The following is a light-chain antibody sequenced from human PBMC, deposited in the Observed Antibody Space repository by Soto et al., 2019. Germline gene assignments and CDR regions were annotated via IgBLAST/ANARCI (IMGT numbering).Light chain of an antibody. Sequence: AIQITQSPSSLSASVGDRVTIPCRSSQDIRNDLGWFQQKPGKAPRLLIYGASSLQSGFTSRFSGSGSVTEFMLIRISLPREDIATFHTPHAYNILVCFGKGNKLEIK. CDR3: PHAYNILVC. CDR2: GAS. J-gene: IGKJ2*03. CDR1: QDIRND. V-gene: IGKV1-6*01.